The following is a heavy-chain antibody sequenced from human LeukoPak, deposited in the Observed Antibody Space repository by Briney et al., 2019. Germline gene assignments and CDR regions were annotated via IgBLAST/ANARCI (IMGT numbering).Heavy chain of an antibody. J-gene: IGHJ4*02. CDR3: TTKVIRGNSGDDYDD. Sequence: GGSLRLSCAASGVTFSSYGMHWVRQAPGKGLEWVALISSDGNDKLYGDSVKGRFAISRDDSKSTLYLQMNSLRAEDTAVYYCTTKVIRGNSGDDYDDWGQGTLVTISS. V-gene: IGHV3-30*03. CDR2: ISSDGNDK. D-gene: IGHD5-12*01. CDR1: GVTFSSYG.